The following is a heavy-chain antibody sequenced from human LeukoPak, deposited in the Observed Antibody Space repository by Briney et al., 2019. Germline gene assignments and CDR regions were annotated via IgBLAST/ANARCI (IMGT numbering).Heavy chain of an antibody. CDR1: GFTFSSYA. V-gene: IGHV3-48*04. D-gene: IGHD3-22*01. J-gene: IGHJ3*02. Sequence: GGSLRLSCAASGFTFSSYAMSWVRQAPGKGLEWVSYISSSGSTIYYADSVKGRFTISRDNAKNSLYLQMNSLRAEDTAVYYCARDPADYDSSGLPSYAFDIWGQGTMVTVSS. CDR2: ISSSGSTI. CDR3: ARDPADYDSSGLPSYAFDI.